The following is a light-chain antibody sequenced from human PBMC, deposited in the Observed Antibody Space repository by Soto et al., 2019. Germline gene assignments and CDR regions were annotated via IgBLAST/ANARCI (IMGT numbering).Light chain of an antibody. J-gene: IGLJ1*01. Sequence: QSVLAQPTSVSGSPGQSINIYGTGNSNDIGAFDYVSWYQQHPGKAPRLLIHGVRNRPPGISSRFSGSKSGLTASLTISGLRAEDEADYYCSSFTTNRFYIFGPGTKVTVL. V-gene: IGLV2-14*01. CDR3: SSFTTNRFYI. CDR2: GVR. CDR1: SNDIGAFDY.